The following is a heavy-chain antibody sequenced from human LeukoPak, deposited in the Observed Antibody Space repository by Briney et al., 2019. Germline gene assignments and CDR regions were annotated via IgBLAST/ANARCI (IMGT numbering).Heavy chain of an antibody. CDR3: ARYSGPPIAAAGGNWFDP. Sequence: ASVKVSCKASGYTFTGYYMHWVRQAPGQGLEWMGWINPNSGGTNYAQKFQGRVTMTRDTSISTAYMELSRQRSDDTAVYYCARYSGPPIAAAGGNWFDPGGQGTLVTVPS. V-gene: IGHV1-2*02. CDR1: GYTFTGYY. D-gene: IGHD6-13*01. J-gene: IGHJ5*02. CDR2: INPNSGGT.